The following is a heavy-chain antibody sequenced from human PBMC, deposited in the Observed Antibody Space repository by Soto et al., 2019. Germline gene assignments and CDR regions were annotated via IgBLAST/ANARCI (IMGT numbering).Heavy chain of an antibody. J-gene: IGHJ3*02. Sequence: EVQLVESGGGLVQPGRSLRLSCAASGFTFNKYAMHWVRQAPGKGLEWVSGISWNSGNIAYADSVKGRFTISRDNAKKSLFLKMNSLKAEDTALYYCAKGLTYYYDSSGYADGFDMWGQGTTVSVSS. CDR3: AKGLTYYYDSSGYADGFDM. V-gene: IGHV3-9*01. CDR1: GFTFNKYA. CDR2: ISWNSGNI. D-gene: IGHD3-22*01.